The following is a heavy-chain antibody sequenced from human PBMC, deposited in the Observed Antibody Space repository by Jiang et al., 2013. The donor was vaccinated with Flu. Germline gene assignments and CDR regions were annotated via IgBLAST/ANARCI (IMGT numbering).Heavy chain of an antibody. CDR3: ATAGIMITFGGTAEAYFDY. J-gene: IGHJ4*02. CDR1: GYTLTELS. Sequence: GAEVKKPGASVKVSCKVSGYTLTELSMHWVRQAPGKGLEWMGGFDPEDGETIYAQKFQGRVTMTEDTSTDTAYMELSSLRSEDTAVYYCATAGIMITFGGTAEAYFDYWGQGTLVTVSS. D-gene: IGHD3-16*01. V-gene: IGHV1-24*01. CDR2: FDPEDGET.